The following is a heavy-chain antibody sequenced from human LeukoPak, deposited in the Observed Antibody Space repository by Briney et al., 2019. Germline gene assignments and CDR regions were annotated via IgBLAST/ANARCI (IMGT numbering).Heavy chain of an antibody. CDR2: INHSGST. Sequence: SETLSLTCAVYGGSFSGYYWSWIRQPPGKGLEWIGEINHSGSTNYNPSLKSRVTISVDTSKNQFSLKLSSVTAADAAVYYCARLLSQSSSWARLEELWGQGTLVTVSS. D-gene: IGHD6-13*01. CDR1: GGSFSGYY. J-gene: IGHJ4*02. V-gene: IGHV4-34*01. CDR3: ARLLSQSSSWARLEEL.